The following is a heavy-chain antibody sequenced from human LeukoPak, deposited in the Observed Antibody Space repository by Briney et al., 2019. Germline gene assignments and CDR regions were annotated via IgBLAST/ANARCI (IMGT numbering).Heavy chain of an antibody. V-gene: IGHV4-39*01. Sequence: PSETRSLTCTVSGGSISSSSYYWGWIRQPPGKGLEWIGSIYYSGSTYYNPSLKSRVTISVDTSKNQFSLKLSSVTAADTAVYYCAGKKTSEQQPGAYDYWGQGTLVTVSS. CDR1: GGSISSSSYY. J-gene: IGHJ4*02. CDR3: AGKKTSEQQPGAYDY. D-gene: IGHD6-13*01. CDR2: IYYSGST.